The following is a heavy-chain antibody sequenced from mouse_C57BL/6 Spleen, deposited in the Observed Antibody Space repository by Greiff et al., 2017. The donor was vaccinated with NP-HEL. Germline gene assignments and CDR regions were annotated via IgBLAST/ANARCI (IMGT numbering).Heavy chain of an antibody. J-gene: IGHJ2*01. Sequence: QVQLQQPGAELVRPGSSVKLSCKASGYTFTSYWMDWVKQRPGQGLEWIGNIYPSDSETHYNQKFKDKATLTVDKSSSTAYMQLSSLTSEDSAVYYCARWDSFGYWGKGTTLTVSS. CDR2: IYPSDSET. V-gene: IGHV1-61*01. CDR1: GYTFTSYW. CDR3: ARWDSFGY.